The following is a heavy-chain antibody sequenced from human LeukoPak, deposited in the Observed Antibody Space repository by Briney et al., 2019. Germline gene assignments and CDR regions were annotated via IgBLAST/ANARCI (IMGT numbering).Heavy chain of an antibody. CDR2: IYSGGST. V-gene: IGHV3-66*01. J-gene: IGHJ4*02. D-gene: IGHD2-21*01. Sequence: GGSLRLSCAASEFSVGSNYMTWVRQAPGKGLEWVSLIYSGGSTYYADSVKGRFTISRDNSKNTLYLQMNSLRAEDTAVYYCARDDSTAKIDYWGQGTLVTVSS. CDR1: EFSVGSNY. CDR3: ARDDSTAKIDY.